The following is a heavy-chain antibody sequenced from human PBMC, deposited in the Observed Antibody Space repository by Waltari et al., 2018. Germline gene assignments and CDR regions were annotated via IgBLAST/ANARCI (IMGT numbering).Heavy chain of an antibody. J-gene: IGHJ4*02. CDR3: AKDLGLWVATTGGY. CDR1: GFTFSSYW. V-gene: IGHV3-23*04. CDR2: INSGGGGT. Sequence: EVQLVESGGGLAKPGGSLRLSCTASGFTFSSYWMNWVGQAPGKGLEWVSTINSGGGGTFYADSVKGRFTISRDNSKNTLSLQMNSLTAEDTAVYYCAKDLGLWVATTGGYWGQGVLVTVSS. D-gene: IGHD4-17*01.